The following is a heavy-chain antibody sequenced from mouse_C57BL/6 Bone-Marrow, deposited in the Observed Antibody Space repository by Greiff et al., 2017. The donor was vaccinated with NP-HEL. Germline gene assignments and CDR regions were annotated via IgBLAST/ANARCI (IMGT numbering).Heavy chain of an antibody. CDR2: IYPGDGDT. D-gene: IGHD2-1*01. CDR3: ASYGNYYWFAY. J-gene: IGHJ3*01. V-gene: IGHV1-82*01. Sequence: VQLQQSGPELVKPGASVKISCKASGYAFSSSWMNWVKQRPGKGLEWIGRIYPGDGDTNYNGKFKGKATLTADKSSSTAYMQLSSLTSEDSAVYFCASYGNYYWFAYWGQGTLVTVSA. CDR1: GYAFSSSW.